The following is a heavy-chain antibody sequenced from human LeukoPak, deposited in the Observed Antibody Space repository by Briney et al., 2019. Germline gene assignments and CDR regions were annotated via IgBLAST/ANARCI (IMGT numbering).Heavy chain of an antibody. CDR2: INPTAGNT. CDR3: ARGGGLLAYFDY. Sequence: ASVKVSCKASGYTFSNYYLHWVRQAPGQGLEWMGLINPTAGNTYYAQKLQGRVTMTTDTSTSTAYMELRSLRSDDTAVYYCARGGGLLAYFDYWGQGTLVTVSS. D-gene: IGHD3-22*01. CDR1: GYTFSNYY. V-gene: IGHV1-46*01. J-gene: IGHJ4*02.